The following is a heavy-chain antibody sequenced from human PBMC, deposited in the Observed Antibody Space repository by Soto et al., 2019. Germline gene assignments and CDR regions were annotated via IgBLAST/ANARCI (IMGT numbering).Heavy chain of an antibody. V-gene: IGHV4-31*03. CDR1: GGSISSGYY. CDR3: TKSAPSWGYYYTSGAGGDV. CDR2: IYYSGST. J-gene: IGHJ6*02. D-gene: IGHD3-22*01. Sequence: SETLSLTCTVSGGSISSGYYWTWIRQHPGKGLEWIGYIYYSGSTLYNPSLKSRAAISVDTSKNQFSLNLTSVTAADTAVYYCTKSAPSWGYYYTSGAGGDVWGQGTTVTVSS.